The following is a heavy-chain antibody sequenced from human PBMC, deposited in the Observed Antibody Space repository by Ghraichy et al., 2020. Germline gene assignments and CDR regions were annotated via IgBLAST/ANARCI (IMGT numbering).Heavy chain of an antibody. D-gene: IGHD6-19*01. V-gene: IGHV3-21*01. Sequence: GGSLRLSCVASGFTFSGYSMHWVRQAPGKGLEWVSFITSSSTYIYYADSVKGRFTISRDNAKNSLYLQMNSLRAEDTAVYYCARLEPSSGWTVDYSGQGSLVTVSS. CDR1: GFTFSGYS. CDR2: ITSSSTYI. J-gene: IGHJ4*02. CDR3: ARLEPSSGWTVDY.